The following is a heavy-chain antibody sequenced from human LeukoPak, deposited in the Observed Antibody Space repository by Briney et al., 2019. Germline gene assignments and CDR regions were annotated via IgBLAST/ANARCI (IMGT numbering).Heavy chain of an antibody. V-gene: IGHV3-43D*03. D-gene: IGHD6-13*01. CDR1: GFTFDDYA. CDR2: ISWDGGST. J-gene: IGHJ4*02. CDR3: ARVGYSSSWSPSDY. Sequence: GGSLRLSCAASGFTFDDYAMHWVRQAPGKGLEWVSLISWDGGSTYYADSVKGRFTISRDNSKNSLYLQMNSLRAEDTAVYYCARVGYSSSWSPSDYWGQGALVTVSS.